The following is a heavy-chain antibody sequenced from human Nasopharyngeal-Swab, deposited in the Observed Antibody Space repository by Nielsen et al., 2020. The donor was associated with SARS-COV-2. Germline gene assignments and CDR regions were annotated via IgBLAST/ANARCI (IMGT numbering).Heavy chain of an antibody. J-gene: IGHJ5*02. V-gene: IGHV3-53*01. D-gene: IGHD6-13*01. CDR3: ARERGVAAAGTWFDP. CDR1: GFTVSSNY. Sequence: GESLKISCAASGFTVSSNYMSWVRQAPGKGLEWVSVIYSGGNTYYADSVKGRFTISRDNSKNTLYLQMNSLRAEDTAVYYCARERGVAAAGTWFDPWGQGTLVTVSS. CDR2: IYSGGNT.